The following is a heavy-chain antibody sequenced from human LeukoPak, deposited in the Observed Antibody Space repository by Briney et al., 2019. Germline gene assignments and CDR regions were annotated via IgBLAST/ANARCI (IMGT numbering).Heavy chain of an antibody. CDR1: GITFSSYG. CDR3: AKGQVEMATIVAFDI. J-gene: IGHJ3*02. D-gene: IGHD5-24*01. CDR2: ISSTGGTT. Sequence: GGSLRLSCAASGITFSSYGMSWVRQAPGKGLEWVSSISSTGGTTYYADSVKGRFTISRDNSKNTLYLQMNSLRAEDTAVYYCAKGQVEMATIVAFDIWGQGTMVTVSS. V-gene: IGHV3-23*01.